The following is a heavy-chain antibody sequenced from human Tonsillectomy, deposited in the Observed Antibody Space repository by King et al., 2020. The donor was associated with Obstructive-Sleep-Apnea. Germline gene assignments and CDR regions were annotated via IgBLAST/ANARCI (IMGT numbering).Heavy chain of an antibody. CDR1: TFTFSNYA. V-gene: IGHV3-23*04. CDR2: ISGSGGST. J-gene: IGHJ6*02. D-gene: IGHD5-18*01. Sequence: QLVQSGGGLVQPGGSLRLSCEVSTFTFSNYAMSWVRQAPGKGLEWVSTISGSGGSTYYADSVKGRFTISRDNSKNTLYLQMNSLRAEDTALYFCAKGADTAMAHYGMDVWGQGTTVTVSS. CDR3: AKGADTAMAHYGMDV.